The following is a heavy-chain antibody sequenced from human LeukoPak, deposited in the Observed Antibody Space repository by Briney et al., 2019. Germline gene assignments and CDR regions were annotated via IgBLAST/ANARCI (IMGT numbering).Heavy chain of an antibody. V-gene: IGHV1-8*01. D-gene: IGHD6-19*01. Sequence: ASVKVSCKASGYTFTTYDINWVRQATGQGLEWMGWMNPNSGNTGYTQKFQGRVTVTRNTSISTAYMELSSLRSEDTAVYYCARGRGSGHKENWFDPWGQGTLATVSS. CDR2: MNPNSGNT. CDR3: ARGRGSGHKENWFDP. J-gene: IGHJ5*02. CDR1: GYTFTTYD.